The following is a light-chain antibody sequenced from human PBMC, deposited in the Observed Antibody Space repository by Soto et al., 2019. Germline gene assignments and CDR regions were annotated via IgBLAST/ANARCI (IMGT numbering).Light chain of an antibody. CDR2: TAS. CDR1: QSISSW. J-gene: IGKJ5*01. V-gene: IGKV1-12*01. Sequence: DIQMPQSPSTLSASVGDRVTITSPASQSISSWLNWYQQKPGKAPQLLIYTASTLQSGVPSRFSGSRSGTDFTLTISSLQPEDFATYYCQQANTFSVSFGQGTQLEIK. CDR3: QQANTFSVS.